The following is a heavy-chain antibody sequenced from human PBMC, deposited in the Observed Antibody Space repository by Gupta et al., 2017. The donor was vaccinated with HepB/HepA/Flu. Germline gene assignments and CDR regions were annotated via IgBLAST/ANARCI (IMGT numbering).Heavy chain of an antibody. CDR2: INHSGST. J-gene: IGHJ6*02. Sequence: QVQLQQWGAGLLKPSETLSLTCAVYGGSFSGYYWSWIRQPPGKGLEWIGEINHSGSTNYNPSLKSRVTISVDTSKNQFSLKLSSVTAADTAVYYCARGLLRGYSYGYPDYYYYYGMDVWGQGTTVTVSS. CDR1: GGSFSGYY. V-gene: IGHV4-34*01. D-gene: IGHD5-18*01. CDR3: ARGLLRGYSYGYPDYYYYYGMDV.